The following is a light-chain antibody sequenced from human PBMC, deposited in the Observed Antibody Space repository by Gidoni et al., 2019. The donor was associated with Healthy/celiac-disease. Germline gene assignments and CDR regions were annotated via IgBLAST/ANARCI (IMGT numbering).Light chain of an antibody. V-gene: IGKV1-9*01. CDR1: QGLSSY. J-gene: IGKJ3*01. CDR3: QQRNSYPPGT. CDR2: AAS. Sequence: DIQLTQSPSFLSASVGDRVTITCRASQGLSSYLAWYQQKPGKAPKLLIYAASTLQSGVPSRFSGSGSGTEFTITISSLQPEDFATYYCQQRNSYPPGTFGPGTKVDIK.